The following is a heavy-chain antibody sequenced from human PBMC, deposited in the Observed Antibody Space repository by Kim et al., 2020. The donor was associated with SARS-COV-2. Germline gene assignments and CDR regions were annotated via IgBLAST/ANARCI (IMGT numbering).Heavy chain of an antibody. CDR1: GFTFATYA. V-gene: IGHV3-23*01. CDR3: AKEVQEAAVNRHDY. CDR2: ISPGAEST. D-gene: IGHD2-15*01. Sequence: GGSLRLSCTAAGFTFATYAMSWVRQAPGKGLEWVSAISPGAESTYYADSVRGRFTISRDNSKNTVYLQVNSLSAEDTAVYYCAKEVQEAAVNRHDYWGQGALVTVSP. J-gene: IGHJ4*02.